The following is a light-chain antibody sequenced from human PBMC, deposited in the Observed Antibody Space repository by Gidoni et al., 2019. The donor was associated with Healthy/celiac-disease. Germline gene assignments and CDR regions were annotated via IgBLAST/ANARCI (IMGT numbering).Light chain of an antibody. CDR1: QSVSSSY. Sequence: IALTQSPGTLSLSPGERATRSCRASQSVSSSYLAWYQQKPGQAPRLLIYGASSRATGIPDRFRGSGSGTDFTLTISRLEPEDFAVYYCQQYGSSPWTFXXXTKVEIK. CDR3: QQYGSSPWT. CDR2: GAS. J-gene: IGKJ1*01. V-gene: IGKV3-20*01.